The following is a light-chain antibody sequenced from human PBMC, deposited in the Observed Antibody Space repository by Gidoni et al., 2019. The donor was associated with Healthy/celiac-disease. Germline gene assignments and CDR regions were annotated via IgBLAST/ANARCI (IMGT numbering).Light chain of an antibody. J-gene: IGKJ3*01. Sequence: DIVMTQSPDSLAVSLGERATINCKSSQSVLYSSNNKNYLAWYQQKPGQPPKLLIYWASTRESGFPDRFSGSGSGTDFTLTISSLQAEDVAVYYCQQYYRTPFTFGPGTKVDIK. CDR2: WAS. CDR3: QQYYRTPFT. CDR1: QSVLYSSNNKNY. V-gene: IGKV4-1*01.